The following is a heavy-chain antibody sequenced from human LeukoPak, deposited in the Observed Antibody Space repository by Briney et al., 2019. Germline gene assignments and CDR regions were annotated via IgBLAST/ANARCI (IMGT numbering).Heavy chain of an antibody. V-gene: IGHV4-30-4*01. CDR3: ARRGYSGYGTPDY. J-gene: IGHJ4*02. Sequence: SQTLSLTCTVSGGSISSGDYYWSWIRQPPGKCLEWIGYIYYSGSTYYNPSLKSRVTISVDTSKNQFSLKLSSVTAADTAVYYCARRGYSGYGTPDYWGQGTLVTVSS. CDR2: IYYSGST. D-gene: IGHD5-12*01. CDR1: GGSISSGDYY.